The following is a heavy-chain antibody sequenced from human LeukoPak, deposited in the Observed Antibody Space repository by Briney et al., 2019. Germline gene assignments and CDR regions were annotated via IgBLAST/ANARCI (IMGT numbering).Heavy chain of an antibody. J-gene: IGHJ4*02. D-gene: IGHD6-19*01. CDR1: GFTFSSYA. Sequence: GGSLRLSCAASGFTFSSYAMSWVRQAPGKGLEWVSAISGSGGSTYYADSVKGRFTISRDNSKNTLYLQMNSLRAEDTAVYYCAKDISRAVAGYYFGYWGQGTLVTVSS. CDR2: ISGSGGST. V-gene: IGHV3-23*01. CDR3: AKDISRAVAGYYFGY.